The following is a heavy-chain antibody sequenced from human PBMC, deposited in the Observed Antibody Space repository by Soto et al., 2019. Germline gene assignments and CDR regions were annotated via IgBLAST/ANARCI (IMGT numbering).Heavy chain of an antibody. CDR1: GGSIISYY. V-gene: IGHV4-59*01. CDR2: IYYSGST. J-gene: IGHJ4*02. D-gene: IGHD2-15*01. CDR3: ARGYSPPTRYYFDY. Sequence: SETLSLTCTFSGGSIISYYWSWIRQPPGKGLEWIGYIYYSGSTNYNPSLKSRVTISVDTSKNQFSLKLSSVTAADTAVYYCARGYSPPTRYYFDYWGQGTLVTVSS.